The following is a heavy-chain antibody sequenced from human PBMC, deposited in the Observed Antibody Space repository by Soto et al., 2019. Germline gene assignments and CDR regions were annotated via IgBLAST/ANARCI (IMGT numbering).Heavy chain of an antibody. J-gene: IGHJ4*02. CDR3: ASDVLLWFGELLGARADY. V-gene: IGHV4-39*01. D-gene: IGHD3-10*01. CDR1: GGSISSSSYY. Sequence: QLQLQESGPGLVKPSETLSLTCTVSGGSISSSSYYWGWIRQPPGKGLEWIGSIYYSGSTYYNPSLKSRGTISVDTSKNLFSLKLSSVTAADTAVYYCASDVLLWFGELLGARADYWGQGTLVTVSS. CDR2: IYYSGST.